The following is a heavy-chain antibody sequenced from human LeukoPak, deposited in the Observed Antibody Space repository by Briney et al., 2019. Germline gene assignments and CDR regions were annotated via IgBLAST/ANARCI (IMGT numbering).Heavy chain of an antibody. D-gene: IGHD2-2*01. CDR1: GFTFSSYS. CDR3: ARSCSSTSCLDY. Sequence: GGSLRLSCAPSGFTFSSYSMNWVRQAPGQGLEWVSSISSSSSYIYYADSVKGRFTISRDNAKNSLYLQMNSLRAEDTAVYYCARSCSSTSCLDYWGQGTLVTVSS. V-gene: IGHV3-21*01. CDR2: ISSSSSYI. J-gene: IGHJ4*02.